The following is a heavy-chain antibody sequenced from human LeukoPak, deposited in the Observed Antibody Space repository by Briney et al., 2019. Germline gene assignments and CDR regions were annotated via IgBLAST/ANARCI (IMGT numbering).Heavy chain of an antibody. CDR2: ITSSGSTI. D-gene: IGHD1-26*01. J-gene: IGHJ4*02. CDR3: ATDWEGTTDY. Sequence: PGGSLRLSCAASGFTFSDYYMSWIRQAPGKGLEWVSYITSSGSTIYYSDSVAGRFAISRDNAKNSLFLQMNSLRAEDTAVYYCATDWEGTTDYWGQGTLVTVSS. CDR1: GFTFSDYY. V-gene: IGHV3-11*04.